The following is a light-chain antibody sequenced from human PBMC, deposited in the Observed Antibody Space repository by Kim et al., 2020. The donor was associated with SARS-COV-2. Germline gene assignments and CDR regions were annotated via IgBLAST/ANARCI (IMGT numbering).Light chain of an antibody. CDR2: GKN. CDR1: SLRSYN. CDR3: NSRDSNNNVL. J-gene: IGLJ2*01. Sequence: VALGQTVRITCQGDSLRSYNATWYQQKPGQAPILVFYGKNNRPSGIPDRFSGSSSGNTASLTITGTQAGDEADYYCNSRDSNNNVLFGGGTQLTVL. V-gene: IGLV3-19*01.